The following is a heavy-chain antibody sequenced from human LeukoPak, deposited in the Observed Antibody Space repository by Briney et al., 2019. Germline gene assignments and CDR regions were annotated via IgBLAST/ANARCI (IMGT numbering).Heavy chain of an antibody. CDR1: GFTFSDYN. J-gene: IGHJ4*02. CDR3: ARERWFGELFTPSIDY. V-gene: IGHV3-11*04. D-gene: IGHD3-10*01. CDR2: ISSSYSTI. Sequence: GSLRLSCAASGFTFSDYNMRWIRQAPGKGLEWVSYISSSYSTIYYADSVKGRFTVSRDNAKNSLFLQMNSLRAEDTAVYYCARERWFGELFTPSIDYWGQGTLVTVSS.